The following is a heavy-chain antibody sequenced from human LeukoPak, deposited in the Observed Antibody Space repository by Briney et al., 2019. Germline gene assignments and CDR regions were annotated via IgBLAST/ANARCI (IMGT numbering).Heavy chain of an antibody. Sequence: PSETLSLTCAVSGGSISSSNWWSWVRQPPGKGLEWIGEINHSGSTNYNPSLKSRVTISVDTSKNQFSLKLSSVTAADTAVYYCARKSILTGYSPFYRPFDYWGQGTLVTVSS. V-gene: IGHV4-4*02. CDR2: INHSGST. D-gene: IGHD3-9*01. J-gene: IGHJ4*02. CDR1: GGSISSSNW. CDR3: ARKSILTGYSPFYRPFDY.